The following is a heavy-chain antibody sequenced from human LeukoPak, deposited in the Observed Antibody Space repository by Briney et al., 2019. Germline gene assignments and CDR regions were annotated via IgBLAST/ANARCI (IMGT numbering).Heavy chain of an antibody. D-gene: IGHD2-8*01. CDR1: GGSISSYY. Sequence: PSETLSLTCTVSGGSISSYYWSWIRQPPGKGLEWIGYIYYSGSTNYNPSLKSRVTISVDTSKNQFSLKLSSVTAADTAMYYCARDPGYCTNGVCPDFDYWGQGTLVTVSS. CDR2: IYYSGST. CDR3: ARDPGYCTNGVCPDFDY. V-gene: IGHV4-59*01. J-gene: IGHJ4*02.